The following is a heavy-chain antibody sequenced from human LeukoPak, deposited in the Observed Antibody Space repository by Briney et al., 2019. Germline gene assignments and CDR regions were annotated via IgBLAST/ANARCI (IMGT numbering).Heavy chain of an antibody. CDR3: ASHSSSWDYYFDY. V-gene: IGHV4-39*01. CDR1: GGSISSSSYY. CDR2: IYYSGST. J-gene: IGHJ4*02. Sequence: PSETLSLTCTVSGGSISSSSYYWGWIRQPPGKGLEWIGSIYYSGSTYYNPSLKSRVTISVDTSKNQFSLKLGSVTAADTAVYYCASHSSSWDYYFDYWGQGTLVTVSS. D-gene: IGHD6-13*01.